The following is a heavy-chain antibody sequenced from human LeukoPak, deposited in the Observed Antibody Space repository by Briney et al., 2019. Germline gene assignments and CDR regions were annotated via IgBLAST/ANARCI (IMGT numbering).Heavy chain of an antibody. D-gene: IGHD5-18*01. V-gene: IGHV7-4-1*02. J-gene: IGHJ4*02. Sequence: ASVKVSCKASGYTFTSYAMNWVRQAPGQGLEWMGWINTNTGNPTYAQGFTGRFVFSLDTSVSTAYLQISSLKAEDTAVYYCARGAIQLWSPAHHFDYWGQGTLVTVSS. CDR2: INTNTGNP. CDR3: ARGAIQLWSPAHHFDY. CDR1: GYTFTSYA.